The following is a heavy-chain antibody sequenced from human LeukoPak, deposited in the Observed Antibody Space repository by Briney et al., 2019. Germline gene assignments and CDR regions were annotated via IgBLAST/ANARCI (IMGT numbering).Heavy chain of an antibody. CDR2: ISYDGSNK. D-gene: IGHD2-2*01. CDR3: ARDPSYQLLFDY. J-gene: IGHJ4*02. V-gene: IGHV3-30-3*01. Sequence: PGGSLRLSCAASGFTFSSYAMHWVRQAPGKGLEWVAVISYDGSNKYYADSVKGRFTISRDNSKNTLYLQMNSLRAEDTAVYYCARDPSYQLLFDYWGQGTLVTVSS. CDR1: GFTFSSYA.